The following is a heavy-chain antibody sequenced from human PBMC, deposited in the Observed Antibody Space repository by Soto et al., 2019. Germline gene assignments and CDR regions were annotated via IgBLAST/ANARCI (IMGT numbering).Heavy chain of an antibody. J-gene: IGHJ3*02. CDR1: GFTFSSYW. V-gene: IGHV3-74*01. D-gene: IGHD3-3*01. CDR3: ARDTSYDFWSGYYSTDAFDI. CDR2: INSDGSST. Sequence: GSLRLSCAASGFTFSSYWMHWVRQAPGKGLVWVSRINSDGSSTSYADSVKGRFTISRDNAKNTLYLQMNNLRAEDTAVYYCARDTSYDFWSGYYSTDAFDIWGQGTMVTVSS.